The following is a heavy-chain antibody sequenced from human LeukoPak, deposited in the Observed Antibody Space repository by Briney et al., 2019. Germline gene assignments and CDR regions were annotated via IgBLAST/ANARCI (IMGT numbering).Heavy chain of an antibody. J-gene: IGHJ4*02. CDR1: GFTFSSYS. CDR3: AGFGAAAWAHFDY. CDR2: ISSSSSTI. V-gene: IGHV3-48*01. Sequence: PGGSLRLSCAASGFTFSSYSMNWVRQAPGKGLEWVSYISSSSSTIYYADSVKGRFTISRDNAKNSLYLQMNSLRAEDTAVYYCAGFGAAAWAHFDYWGQGTLVTVSS. D-gene: IGHD2-2*01.